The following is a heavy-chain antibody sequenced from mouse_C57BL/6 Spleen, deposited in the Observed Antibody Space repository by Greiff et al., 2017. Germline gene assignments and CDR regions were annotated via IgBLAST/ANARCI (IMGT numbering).Heavy chain of an antibody. CDR1: GFTFSDYY. CDR3: ARAELGWFAY. V-gene: IGHV5-16*01. D-gene: IGHD4-1*01. Sequence: EVKVVESEGGLVQPGSSMKLSCTASGFTFSDYYMAWVRQVPEKGLEWVANINYDGSSTYYLDSLKSRFIISRDNAKNILYLQMSSLKSEDTATYYCARAELGWFAYWGQGTLVTVSA. J-gene: IGHJ3*01. CDR2: INYDGSST.